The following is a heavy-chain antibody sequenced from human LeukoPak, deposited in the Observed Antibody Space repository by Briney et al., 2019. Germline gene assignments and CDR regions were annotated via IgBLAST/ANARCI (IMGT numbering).Heavy chain of an antibody. CDR2: IYYSGST. D-gene: IGHD5-18*01. Sequence: PSGTLSLTCTVSGGSISSYYWSWIRQPPGKGLEWIGYIYYSGSTNYNPSLKSRVTISVDTSKNQFSLKLSSVTAADTAVYYCARAPITDTGYSYGLWNFVFDPWGQGTLVTVSS. CDR3: ARAPITDTGYSYGLWNFVFDP. V-gene: IGHV4-59*01. J-gene: IGHJ5*02. CDR1: GGSISSYY.